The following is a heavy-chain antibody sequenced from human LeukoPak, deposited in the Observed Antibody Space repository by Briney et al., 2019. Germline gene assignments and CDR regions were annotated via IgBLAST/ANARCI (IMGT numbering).Heavy chain of an antibody. CDR3: VACSGASCYGDRFDP. CDR1: GFTFASYA. CDR2: TDGTT. J-gene: IGHJ5*02. Sequence: PGGSLRLSCAASGFTFASYAMTWVRQAPGKGLEWVSSTDGTTDYADSVRGRFTISRGNSKNTLFLQMNTLRAEDTALYYCVACSGASCYGDRFDPWGQGTLVTVSS. D-gene: IGHD2-2*01. V-gene: IGHV3-23*01.